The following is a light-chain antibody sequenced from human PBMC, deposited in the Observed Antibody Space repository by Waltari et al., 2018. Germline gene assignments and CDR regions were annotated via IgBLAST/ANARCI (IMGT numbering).Light chain of an antibody. Sequence: QSALTQPASVSGSPGRSITISCIGGGSFVSWYQQHPGKAPKLMIYDDIRRPSGVSNRFSASTSYNTASLTISGLQADGEAVYYCSSFVGGTTYLLIGGGTRLTVL. CDR3: SSFVGGTTYLL. CDR1: GSF. V-gene: IGLV2-23*01. CDR2: DDI. J-gene: IGLJ2*01.